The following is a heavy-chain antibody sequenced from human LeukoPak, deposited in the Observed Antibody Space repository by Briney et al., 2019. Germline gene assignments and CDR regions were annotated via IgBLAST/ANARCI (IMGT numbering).Heavy chain of an antibody. CDR1: RYTFTGYD. CDR3: ARGDYVWGSYRYNWFDP. J-gene: IGHJ5*02. V-gene: IGHV1-8*03. D-gene: IGHD3-16*02. CDR2: MNPNSGNT. Sequence: ASVKVSCKASRYTFTGYDINWVRQATGQGLEWMGWMNPNSGNTGYAQKFQGRVTITRNTSISTAYMELSSLRSEDTAVYYCARGDYVWGSYRYNWFDPWGQGTLVTVSS.